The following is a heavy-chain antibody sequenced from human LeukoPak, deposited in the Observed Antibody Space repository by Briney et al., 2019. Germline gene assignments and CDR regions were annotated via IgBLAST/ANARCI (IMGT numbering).Heavy chain of an antibody. D-gene: IGHD2/OR15-2a*01. Sequence: NPGGSLRLSCAASGFTFTTYSMNWVRQAPGKGLEWVSSISSSSSYIFYADSVKGRFTISRDNAKNSLYLRVNSLRAEDTAVYYCARDLLSRMTGTGAYYYYGMEVWGQGTAVTVSS. V-gene: IGHV3-21*01. J-gene: IGHJ6*02. CDR2: ISSSSSYI. CDR1: GFTFTTYS. CDR3: ARDLLSRMTGTGAYYYYGMEV.